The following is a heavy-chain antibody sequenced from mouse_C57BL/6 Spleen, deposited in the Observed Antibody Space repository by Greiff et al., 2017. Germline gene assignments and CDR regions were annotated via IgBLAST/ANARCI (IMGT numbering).Heavy chain of an antibody. CDR3: AMGGYDGGFDY. CDR1: GYSITSDY. V-gene: IGHV3-8*01. D-gene: IGHD2-2*01. Sequence: EVTLQESGPGLAKPSQTLSLTCSVTGYSITSDYWNWIRKLPGNKLEYMGYISYSGSTYYNPSLKSRISITRDTSKNQYYLQLNSVTTEDTATYYCAMGGYDGGFDYWGQGTTLTVSS. CDR2: ISYSGST. J-gene: IGHJ2*01.